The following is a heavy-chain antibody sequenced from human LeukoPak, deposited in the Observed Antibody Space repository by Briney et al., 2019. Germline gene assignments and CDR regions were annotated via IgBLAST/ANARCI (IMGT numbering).Heavy chain of an antibody. J-gene: IGHJ4*02. Sequence: ASVKVSCKASGYTFTGYYMHWVRQAPGQGLEWMGWINPNSGGTNYAQKFQGRVTMTRDTSISTAYMELSRLRSDDTAVYYCARDRAWELHGLPFWGQGTLVTVSS. V-gene: IGHV1-2*02. CDR2: INPNSGGT. D-gene: IGHD1-26*01. CDR3: ARDRAWELHGLPF. CDR1: GYTFTGYY.